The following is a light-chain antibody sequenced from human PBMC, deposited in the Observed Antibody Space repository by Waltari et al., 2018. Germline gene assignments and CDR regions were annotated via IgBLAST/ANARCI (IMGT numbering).Light chain of an antibody. CDR1: SGHSSYA. J-gene: IGLJ2*01. Sequence: QLVLTQSPSASASLGASVKPTCTSSSGHSSYAIAWHQQQPEKGPRYLMKLNSDGSHTKGDGIPDRFSGSSSGAERYLTISSLQSEDEADYYCQTWGTGIVVFGGGTKLTVL. V-gene: IGLV4-69*01. CDR2: LNSDGSH. CDR3: QTWGTGIVV.